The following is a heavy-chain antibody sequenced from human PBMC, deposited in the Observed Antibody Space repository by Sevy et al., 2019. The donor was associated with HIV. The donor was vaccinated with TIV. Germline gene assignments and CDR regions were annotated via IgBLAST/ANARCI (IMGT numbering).Heavy chain of an antibody. V-gene: IGHV3-30*09. CDR3: ARVGVSYCTDDCYHRFDY. Sequence: GGSLRLSCSASGFTFSSYALLWVRQAPGKGLEWVSLISYDGRNKYYSDSVKGGFAIPRDESKTTLFLQVESLRTEDTAIYYCARVGVSYCTDDCYHRFDYWGRGTLVTVSS. CDR2: ISYDGRNK. J-gene: IGHJ4*02. CDR1: GFTFSSYA. D-gene: IGHD2-21*02.